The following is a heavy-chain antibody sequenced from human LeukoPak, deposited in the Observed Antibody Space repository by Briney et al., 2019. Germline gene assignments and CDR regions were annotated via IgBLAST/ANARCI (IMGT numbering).Heavy chain of an antibody. V-gene: IGHV1-46*01. Sequence: GASVKVSCKASGYTFTSYYMHWVRQAPGQGLEWMGIINPSGGSTSYAQKFQGRVPMTRDTSTSTVYMELSSLRSEDTAVYYCARGKIQLWSGQGNAFDIWGQGTMVTVSS. CDR3: ARGKIQLWSGQGNAFDI. J-gene: IGHJ3*02. D-gene: IGHD5-18*01. CDR1: GYTFTSYY. CDR2: INPSGGST.